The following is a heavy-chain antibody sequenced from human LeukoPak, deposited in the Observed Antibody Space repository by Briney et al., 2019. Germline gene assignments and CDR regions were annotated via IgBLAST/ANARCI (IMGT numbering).Heavy chain of an antibody. V-gene: IGHV3-33*01. CDR3: ARDLRLRSRELSLYYFDY. J-gene: IGHJ4*02. D-gene: IGHD3-16*02. CDR1: AFTFSSYG. Sequence: GGSLRLSSAAYAFTFSSYGMHWVRQAPGKGLEWGAVIWDDGSNKYYADSVKGRFTISRDNSKNTLYLQINSLRAEDTAVYYCARDLRLRSRELSLYYFDYWGQGTLVTVSS. CDR2: IWDDGSNK.